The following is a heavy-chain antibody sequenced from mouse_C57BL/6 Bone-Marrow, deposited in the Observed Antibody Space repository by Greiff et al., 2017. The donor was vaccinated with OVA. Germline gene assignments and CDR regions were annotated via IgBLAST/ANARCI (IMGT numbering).Heavy chain of an antibody. CDR1: GYTFPDYE. CDR3: TRGYSNYYAMDY. V-gene: IGHV1-15*01. Sequence: QVQLKESGAELVRPGASVTLSCKASGYTFPDYEMHWVKQTPVHGLEWIGAIDPETGCTAYNQKFKGKAILTAYKSSSTAYMELRSLTSEDSAVYYCTRGYSNYYAMDYWGQGTSVTVSS. J-gene: IGHJ4*01. D-gene: IGHD2-5*01. CDR2: IDPETGCT.